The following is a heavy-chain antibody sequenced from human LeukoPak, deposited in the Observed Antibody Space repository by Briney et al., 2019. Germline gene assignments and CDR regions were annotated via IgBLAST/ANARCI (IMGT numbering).Heavy chain of an antibody. V-gene: IGHV3-21*01. J-gene: IGHJ4*02. CDR1: GFTFSSYG. Sequence: GGSLRLSCAASGFTFSSYGMHWVRQAPGKGLEWVSSISSSSSYIYYADSVKGRFTISRDNAKNSLYLQMNSLRAEDTAVYYCARFYFDRSFDYWGQGTLVTVSS. D-gene: IGHD3-9*01. CDR3: ARFYFDRSFDY. CDR2: ISSSSSYI.